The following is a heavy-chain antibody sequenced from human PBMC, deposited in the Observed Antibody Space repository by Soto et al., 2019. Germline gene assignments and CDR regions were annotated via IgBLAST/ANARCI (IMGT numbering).Heavy chain of an antibody. CDR1: GGSFSGYY. Sequence: QVQLQQWGAGLLKPSETLSLTCAVYGGSFSGYYWSWIRQPPGKGLEWIGEINHSGSTNYNPSLKSRVTISVDTSKNQFSLKLSSVTAADTAVYYCARGSRRFGELLQYYYYYYMDVWGKGTTVTVSS. V-gene: IGHV4-34*01. CDR2: INHSGST. CDR3: ARGSRRFGELLQYYYYYYMDV. D-gene: IGHD3-10*01. J-gene: IGHJ6*03.